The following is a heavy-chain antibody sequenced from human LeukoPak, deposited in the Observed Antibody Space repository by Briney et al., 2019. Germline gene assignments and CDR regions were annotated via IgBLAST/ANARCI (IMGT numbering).Heavy chain of an antibody. D-gene: IGHD3-10*01. Sequence: GGSLRLSCAAPGFIVSSRYMSWVRQAPGKGLEWVSVIYSGGSTYYADSVKGRFTISRDTSKNILYLQMNSLRAEDTAVYYCARDRGTYYYGMDVWGQGTTVTVSS. CDR2: IYSGGST. CDR3: ARDRGTYYYGMDV. J-gene: IGHJ6*02. CDR1: GFIVSSRY. V-gene: IGHV3-53*01.